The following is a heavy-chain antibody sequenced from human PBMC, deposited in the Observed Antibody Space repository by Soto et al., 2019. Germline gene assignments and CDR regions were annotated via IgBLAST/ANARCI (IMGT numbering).Heavy chain of an antibody. CDR3: AATRLGY. V-gene: IGHV3-53*04. D-gene: IGHD5-12*01. CDR2: IYIDGST. CDR1: GFNVSSNY. Sequence: EVQLVESGGGLVQPGGSLRLSCAASGFNVSSNYMSWVRQAPGKGLEWVSVIYIDGSTYYADTVKGRFTISRHNSKNTLYLQMNSLRTEDTSVYYCAATRLGYWGQGTLVTVSS. J-gene: IGHJ4*02.